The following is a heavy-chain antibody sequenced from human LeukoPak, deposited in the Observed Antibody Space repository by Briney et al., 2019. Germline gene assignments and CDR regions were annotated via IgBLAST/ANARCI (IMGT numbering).Heavy chain of an antibody. V-gene: IGHV4-39*07. CDR2: IYYSGST. CDR1: GGSISSSSYY. Sequence: PSESLSLTCTVSGGSISSSSYYWGWIRQPPGKGLEWIGSIYYSGSTYYNPSLKSRVTISVDTSKNQFSLKLSSVTAADTAVYYCARDGDYYDFWSGYYRGAFDIWGQGTMVTVSS. D-gene: IGHD3-3*01. J-gene: IGHJ3*02. CDR3: ARDGDYYDFWSGYYRGAFDI.